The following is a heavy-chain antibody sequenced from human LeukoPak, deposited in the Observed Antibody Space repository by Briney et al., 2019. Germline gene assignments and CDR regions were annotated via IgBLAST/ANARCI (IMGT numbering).Heavy chain of an antibody. J-gene: IGHJ3*02. CDR2: INPNSGGT. Sequence: ASVKVSCKASGYTFTGYYMHWVRQAPGQGLEWMGWINPNSGGTNYAQKFQGRVTMTRDTSISTAYMELSRLRSDHTAVYYCARDGDSSGYYFNAFDIWGQGTMVTVSS. D-gene: IGHD3-22*01. CDR1: GYTFTGYY. CDR3: ARDGDSSGYYFNAFDI. V-gene: IGHV1-2*02.